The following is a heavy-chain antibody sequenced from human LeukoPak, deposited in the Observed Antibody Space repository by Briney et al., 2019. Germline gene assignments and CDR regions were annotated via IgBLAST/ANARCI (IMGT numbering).Heavy chain of an antibody. J-gene: IGHJ4*02. CDR1: GGSLSPHY. Sequence: SETLSLTCAVCGGSLSPHYWSCIRRPLGKGLEWIGEINNRGTTNYSPSLRGRATISVDTSKNQFSLRLTSVTAADTAVYYCARHGSGSSTFGYWGQGTLVTVSS. CDR2: INNRGTT. D-gene: IGHD1-26*01. V-gene: IGHV4-34*01. CDR3: ARHGSGSSTFGY.